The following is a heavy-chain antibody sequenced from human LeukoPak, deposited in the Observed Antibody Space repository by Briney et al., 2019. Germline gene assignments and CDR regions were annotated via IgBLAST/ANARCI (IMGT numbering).Heavy chain of an antibody. CDR2: IYYSGNT. CDR3: ARSLVTGGWFHVSYDFWSGNHHILDY. Sequence: PSQTLSLTCTVSGGSISSGSYYWSWIRQPPGKGLEWIGYIYYSGNTNYNPSLKSRVTISVDTSKNQFSLKLSSVTAADTAVYYCARSLVTGGWFHVSYDFWSGNHHILDYWGQGTLVTVSS. V-gene: IGHV4-61*01. J-gene: IGHJ4*02. CDR1: GGSISSGSYY. D-gene: IGHD3-3*01.